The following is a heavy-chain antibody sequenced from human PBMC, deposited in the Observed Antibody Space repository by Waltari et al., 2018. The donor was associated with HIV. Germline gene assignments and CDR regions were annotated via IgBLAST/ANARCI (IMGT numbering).Heavy chain of an antibody. CDR2: IRSKDDSYAT. CDR3: TRLCSSTYCYGAGFDP. D-gene: IGHD2-2*01. Sequence: EVQLVESGGGLVQPGGSLKLSCAASGFSFSGSAMHWVRQASGKGLEWVGRIRSKDDSYATAYVASVKGRFIISRDDSKNTAYLQMNSLKTEDTAVYYCTRLCSSTYCYGAGFDPWGQGTLVTVSS. J-gene: IGHJ5*02. V-gene: IGHV3-73*02. CDR1: GFSFSGSA.